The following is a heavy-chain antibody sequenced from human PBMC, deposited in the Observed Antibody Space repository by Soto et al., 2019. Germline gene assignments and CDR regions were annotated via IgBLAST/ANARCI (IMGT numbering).Heavy chain of an antibody. V-gene: IGHV3-15*01. CDR1: GFIFSDAW. D-gene: IGHD2-21*01. CDR3: FPHSLRQLPTMYVVL. CDR2: MRSKSYGEIT. J-gene: IGHJ4*02. Sequence: EVQLVESGGGLVQPGQSLRLSCVGSGFIFSDAWMIWVRQAPGKGLEWVGRMRSKSYGEITDYAEPVKGRFLLSRDDSTITLYLQMIMLQTGDTFVYFCFPHSLRQLPTMYVVLWGQVARVTVTS.